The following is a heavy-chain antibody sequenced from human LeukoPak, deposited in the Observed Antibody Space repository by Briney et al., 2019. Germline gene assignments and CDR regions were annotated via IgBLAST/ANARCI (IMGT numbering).Heavy chain of an antibody. CDR1: GGSISSYY. V-gene: IGHV4-59*01. CDR3: ARDSKYSSSARTHYYYMDV. CDR2: IYYSGST. J-gene: IGHJ6*03. Sequence: SETLSLTCTVSGGSISSYYWSWIRQPPGKGLEWIGYIYYSGSTNYNPSLKSRVTISVDTSKNQFSLKLSSVTAADTAVYYCARDSKYSSSARTHYYYMDVWGKGTTVTVSS. D-gene: IGHD6-6*01.